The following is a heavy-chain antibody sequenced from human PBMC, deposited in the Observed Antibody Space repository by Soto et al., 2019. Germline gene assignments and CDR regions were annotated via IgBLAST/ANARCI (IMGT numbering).Heavy chain of an antibody. D-gene: IGHD6-19*01. J-gene: IGHJ4*02. CDR2: IYYSGST. CDR3: ARTGVAVAGTGALFDY. Sequence: KTSETLSLTCTVSGGSISSYYWSWIRQPPGKGLEWIGYIYYSGSTNYNPSLKSRVTISVDTSKNQLSLKLSSVTAADTAVYYCARTGVAVAGTGALFDYWGQGTLVTVSS. CDR1: GGSISSYY. V-gene: IGHV4-59*01.